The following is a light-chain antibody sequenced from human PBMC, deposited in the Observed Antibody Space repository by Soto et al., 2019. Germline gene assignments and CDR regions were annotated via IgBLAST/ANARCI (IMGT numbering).Light chain of an antibody. CDR3: TSFSSSTSLYV. V-gene: IGLV2-14*01. J-gene: IGLJ1*01. Sequence: QSVLTQPASVSGSLGQSITISCTGTTRDIAGYNYISWYQQLPGKAPKLIIYQVTIRPSGISNRFSGSKSGNTASLTISGLQAEDEADYYCTSFSSSTSLYVFGTGTKLTVL. CDR1: TRDIAGYNY. CDR2: QVT.